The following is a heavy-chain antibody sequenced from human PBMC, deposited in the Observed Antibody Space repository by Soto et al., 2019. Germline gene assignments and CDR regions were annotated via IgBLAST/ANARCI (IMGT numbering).Heavy chain of an antibody. V-gene: IGHV5-51*01. Sequence: AVKLSGGASGERVISYWIGWLRQKPGKGLEWMGIISPDDSETKYSPSFQGQGIISVDRSINTVSLHWSSLKASDSAMYYCARASPGGSQGSPPDIWGQATLVTGS. CDR1: GERVISYW. CDR3: ARASPGGSQGSPPDI. D-gene: IGHD3-10*01. CDR2: ISPDDSET. J-gene: IGHJ4*02.